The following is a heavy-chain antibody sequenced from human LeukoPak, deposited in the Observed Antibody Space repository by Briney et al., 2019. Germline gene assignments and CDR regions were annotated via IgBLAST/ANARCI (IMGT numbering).Heavy chain of an antibody. V-gene: IGHV3-21*01. CDR2: MSVNSGLI. Sequence: PGGSLRLSCAASGFTFRSYSMNWVRQAPGKGLEWVSSMSVNSGLIYYAESVKGRFTISRDNAKNSLYLQMSRLRVEDTAVYYCADLAVGAGDYWGQGTLVTVSS. J-gene: IGHJ4*02. CDR1: GFTFRSYS. D-gene: IGHD2-15*01. CDR3: ADLAVGAGDY.